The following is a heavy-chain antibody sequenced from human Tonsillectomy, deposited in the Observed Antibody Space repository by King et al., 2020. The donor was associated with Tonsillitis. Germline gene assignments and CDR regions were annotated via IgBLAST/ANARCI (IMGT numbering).Heavy chain of an antibody. J-gene: IGHJ6*04. CDR1: GYRSTNYW. Sequence: LVQSGAEVRKPGESLKISCKNSGYRSTNYWIGWARQMPGKGLEWVGLIHAADSDTKYSPSLQGQVTISVDKSISTAYLQWSSLRASDTAIYYCAGATHTTFYFDVWGRGTTVTVSS. CDR3: AGATHTTFYFDV. D-gene: IGHD2/OR15-2a*01. V-gene: IGHV5-51*03. CDR2: IHAADSDT.